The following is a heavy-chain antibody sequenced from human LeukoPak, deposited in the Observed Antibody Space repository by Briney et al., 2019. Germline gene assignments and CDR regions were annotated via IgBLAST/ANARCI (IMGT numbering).Heavy chain of an antibody. CDR2: TYSRSKWSN. V-gene: IGHV6-1*01. CDR1: GDSVSSISS. CDR3: ARDPDSANEWVPFDS. D-gene: IGHD5-12*01. Sequence: QTLSLACAVSGDSVSSISSWNWIRQSPSGGLEWLGRTYSRSKWSNDYAVSVKSRITINADTSKNEFSLQLNSVPPEDTAGYYRARDPDSANEWVPFDSWGQGTLVTVSS. J-gene: IGHJ5*01.